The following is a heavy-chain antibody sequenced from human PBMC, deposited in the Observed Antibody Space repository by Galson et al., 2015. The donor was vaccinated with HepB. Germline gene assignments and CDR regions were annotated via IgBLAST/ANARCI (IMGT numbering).Heavy chain of an antibody. V-gene: IGHV3-66*01. CDR3: AGSPSPPTYSSGDY. CDR2: IYSGGST. CDR1: GFTVSSNY. Sequence: SLRLSCAASGFTVSSNYMSWVRQAPGKGLEWVSVIYSGGSTYYADSVKGRFTISRDNSKNTLYLQMNSLRAEDTAVYYCAGSPSPPTYSSGDYWGQGTLVTVSS. D-gene: IGHD6-25*01. J-gene: IGHJ4*02.